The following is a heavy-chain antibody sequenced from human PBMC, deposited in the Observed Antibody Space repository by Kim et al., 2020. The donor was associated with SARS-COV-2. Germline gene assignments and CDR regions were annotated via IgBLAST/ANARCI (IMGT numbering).Heavy chain of an antibody. J-gene: IGHJ4*02. CDR1: GFTFSSYG. V-gene: IGHV3-30*18. CDR3: AKWGYDSSGYDFDY. CDR2: ISYDGSNK. D-gene: IGHD3-22*01. Sequence: GGSLRLSCAASGFTFSSYGMHWVRQAPGKGLEWVAVISYDGSNKYYADSVKGRFTISRDNSKNTLYLQMNSLRAEDTAVYYCAKWGYDSSGYDFDYWGQG.